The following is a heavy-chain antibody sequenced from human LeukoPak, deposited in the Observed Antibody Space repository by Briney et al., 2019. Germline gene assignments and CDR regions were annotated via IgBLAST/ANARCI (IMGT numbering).Heavy chain of an antibody. V-gene: IGHV3-73*01. CDR2: IRSKANSYAT. Sequence: GGSLTLSCAASGFTFSGSAMHWVRQASGQGLEWVGRIRSKANSYATAYAASVKGRFTISRDDSKNTAYLQMNSLKTEDTAVYYCTRQQGGVGAPFSDVWGQGTTVTVSS. D-gene: IGHD1-26*01. CDR1: GFTFSGSA. CDR3: TRQQGGVGAPFSDV. J-gene: IGHJ6*02.